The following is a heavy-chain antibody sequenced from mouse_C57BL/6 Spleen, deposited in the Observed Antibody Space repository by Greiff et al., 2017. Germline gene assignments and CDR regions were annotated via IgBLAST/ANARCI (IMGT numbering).Heavy chain of an antibody. J-gene: IGHJ2*01. V-gene: IGHV1-64*01. Sequence: QVQLQQPGAELVKPGASVTLSCKASGYTFTSYWMHWVKQRPGQGLEWIGMIHPNSGSTNYNEKFKSKATLTVDKSSSTAYMQLSSLTSEDSAVYYCAARNWAFFDYWGQGTTLTVSA. CDR3: AARNWAFFDY. D-gene: IGHD4-1*01. CDR1: GYTFTSYW. CDR2: IHPNSGST.